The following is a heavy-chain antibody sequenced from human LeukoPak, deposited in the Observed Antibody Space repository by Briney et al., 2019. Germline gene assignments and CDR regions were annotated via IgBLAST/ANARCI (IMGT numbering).Heavy chain of an antibody. CDR3: ARDVGHHYYDSSGYFDY. CDR2: IYYSGST. CDR1: GGSISSYY. V-gene: IGHV4-59*01. Sequence: SETLSLTCTASGGSISSYYWSWIRQPPGKGLEWIGYIYYSGSTNYNPSLKSRVTISVDTSKNQFSLKLSSVTAADTAVYYCARDVGHHYYDSSGYFDYWGQGTLVTVSS. D-gene: IGHD3-22*01. J-gene: IGHJ4*02.